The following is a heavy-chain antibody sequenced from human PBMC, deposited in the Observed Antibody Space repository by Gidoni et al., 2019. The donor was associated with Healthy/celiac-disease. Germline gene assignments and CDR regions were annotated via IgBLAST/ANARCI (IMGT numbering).Heavy chain of an antibody. Sequence: VRQAPGKGLEWVAVISYDGSNKYYADSVKGRFTISRDNSKNTLYLQMNSLRAEDTAVYYCARVEGYSYGFGYWGQGTLVTVSS. J-gene: IGHJ4*02. CDR2: ISYDGSNK. V-gene: IGHV3-30-3*01. D-gene: IGHD5-18*01. CDR3: ARVEGYSYGFGY.